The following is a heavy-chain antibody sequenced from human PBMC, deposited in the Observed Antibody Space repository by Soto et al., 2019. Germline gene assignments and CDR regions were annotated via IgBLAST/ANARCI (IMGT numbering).Heavy chain of an antibody. CDR2: ISYDGSNK. V-gene: IGHV3-30*03. CDR3: ARDPSNWFDP. J-gene: IGHJ5*02. CDR1: GFTFSSYG. Sequence: PGGSLRLSCAASGFTFSSYGMHWVRQAPGKGLEWVAVISYDGSNKYYADSVKGRFTITRDTSASTAYMELSSLRSEDTAVYYCARDPSNWFDPWGQGTLVTVSS.